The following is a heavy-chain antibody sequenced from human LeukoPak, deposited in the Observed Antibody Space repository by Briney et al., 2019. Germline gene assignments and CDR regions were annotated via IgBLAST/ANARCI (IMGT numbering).Heavy chain of an antibody. CDR2: INPSGGST. V-gene: IGHV1-46*01. Sequence: ASVKVSCKASGYTFTSYYMHWVRQAPGQGLEWMGIINPSGGSTSYAQKFRGRVTMTRDTSTSTVYMELSSLRSEDTAVYYCARAIRADRRGSWFDPWGQGTLVTVSS. D-gene: IGHD6-6*01. J-gene: IGHJ5*02. CDR1: GYTFTSYY. CDR3: ARAIRADRRGSWFDP.